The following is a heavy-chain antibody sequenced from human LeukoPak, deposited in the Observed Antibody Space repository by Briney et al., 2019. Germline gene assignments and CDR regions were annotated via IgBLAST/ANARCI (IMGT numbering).Heavy chain of an antibody. CDR1: GGSISSYY. Sequence: SETLSLTFTVSGGSISSYYWSWIRQPPGKGLEWIGYIYYSGSTNYNPSLKSRVTISVDTSKNQFSLKLSSVTAADTAVYYCARLRPLYYYMDVWGKGTTVTISS. D-gene: IGHD4-17*01. CDR2: IYYSGST. J-gene: IGHJ6*03. CDR3: ARLRPLYYYMDV. V-gene: IGHV4-59*01.